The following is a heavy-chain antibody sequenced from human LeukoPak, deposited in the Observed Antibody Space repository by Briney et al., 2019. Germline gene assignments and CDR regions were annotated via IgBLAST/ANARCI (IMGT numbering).Heavy chain of an antibody. CDR1: GGSISSYY. CDR2: IYYSGST. D-gene: IGHD5-18*01. J-gene: IGHJ5*02. Sequence: SETLSLTCTVSGGSISSYYWSWIRQPPGKGLEWIGYIYYSGSTNYNPSLKSRVTISVDTSKNQFSLKLSSVTAADTAVYYCAQKKQLWLLQWGAASSSIWFDPWGQGTLVTVSS. CDR3: AQKKQLWLLQWGAASSSIWFDP. V-gene: IGHV4-59*12.